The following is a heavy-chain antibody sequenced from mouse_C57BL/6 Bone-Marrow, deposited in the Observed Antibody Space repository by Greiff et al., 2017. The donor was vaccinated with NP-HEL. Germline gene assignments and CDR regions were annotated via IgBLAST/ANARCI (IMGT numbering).Heavy chain of an antibody. CDR1: GYTFTDYN. V-gene: IGHV1-18*01. J-gene: IGHJ2*01. CDR3: ARVRNFYYGSPYYFDY. CDR2: INPNNGGT. D-gene: IGHD1-1*01. Sequence: EVQRVESGPELVKPGASVKIPCKASGYTFTDYNMDWVKQSHGKSLEWIGDINPNNGGTIYNQKFKVKATLTVDKSSSTAYMELRSLTSEDTAVYYCARVRNFYYGSPYYFDYWGQGTTLTVSS.